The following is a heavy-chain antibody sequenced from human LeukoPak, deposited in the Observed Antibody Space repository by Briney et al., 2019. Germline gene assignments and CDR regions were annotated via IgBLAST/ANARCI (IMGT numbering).Heavy chain of an antibody. J-gene: IGHJ3*02. CDR2: IYYSGST. CDR3: ARGRVVVITRDAFDI. V-gene: IGHV4-34*01. CDR1: GGSFSGYY. D-gene: IGHD3-22*01. Sequence: SETLSLTCAVYGGSFSGYYWGWIRQPPGKGLEWIGSIYYSGSTYYNPSLKSRVTISVDTSKNQFSLKLSSVTAADTAVYYCARGRVVVITRDAFDIWGQGTMVTVSS.